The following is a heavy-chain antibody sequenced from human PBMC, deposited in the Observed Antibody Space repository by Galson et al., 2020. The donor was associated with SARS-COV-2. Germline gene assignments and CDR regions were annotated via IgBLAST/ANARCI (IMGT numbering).Heavy chain of an antibody. Sequence: SVKDSCKASGYTFTSYGISWVRQAPGQELEWMGWISAYNGNTNYAQKLQGRVTMTTDKSTSTAYMELRSLRSDDTAVYYCARAGITLTVYYYYYYMDVGGKGTTLTGSS. CDR1: GYTFTSYG. D-gene: IGHD1-20*01. J-gene: IGHJ6*03. V-gene: IGHV1-18*01. CDR2: ISAYNGNT. CDR3: ARAGITLTVYYYYYYMDV.